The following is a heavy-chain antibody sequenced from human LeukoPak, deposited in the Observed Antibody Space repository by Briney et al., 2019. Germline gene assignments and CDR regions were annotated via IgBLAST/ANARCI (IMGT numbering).Heavy chain of an antibody. V-gene: IGHV1-24*01. J-gene: IGHJ1*01. D-gene: IGHD6-13*01. Sequence: ASVKVSCKVSGYTLTELSMHWVRQAPGKGLEWMGGFDPEDGETIYAQKFQGRVTMTEDTSTDTAYMELSSLRSEDTTVYYCATDAKNSSSWSAYFQHWGQGTLVTVSS. CDR1: GYTLTELS. CDR2: FDPEDGET. CDR3: ATDAKNSSSWSAYFQH.